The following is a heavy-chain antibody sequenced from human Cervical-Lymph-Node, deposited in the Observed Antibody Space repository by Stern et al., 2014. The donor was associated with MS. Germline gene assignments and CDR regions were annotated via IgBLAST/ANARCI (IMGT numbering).Heavy chain of an antibody. CDR3: ARVSYCGGDCYSKRFDS. J-gene: IGHJ2*01. D-gene: IGHD2-21*02. CDR2: IDPSDSYT. V-gene: IGHV5-10-1*01. CDR1: GYSFTSFW. Sequence: EVQLVESGAEVKKPGESLRISCKGSGYSFTSFWITWVRQMPGKGLEWMGRIDPSDSYTDYSPSFQGHVTISTDKSISTAYLAWNNLKASDTAMYYCARVSYCGGDCYSKRFDSWGRGTLVTVSS.